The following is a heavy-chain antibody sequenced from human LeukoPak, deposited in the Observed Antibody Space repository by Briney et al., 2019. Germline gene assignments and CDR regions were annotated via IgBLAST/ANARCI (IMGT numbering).Heavy chain of an antibody. CDR2: IRYDGSNK. V-gene: IGHV3-30*02. CDR1: GFTFSNYG. CDR3: AEAPSRGYDTSGYYY. J-gene: IGHJ4*02. Sequence: SGGSLRLSCAASGFTFSNYGMHWVRQAPGKGLEWVAFIRYDGSNKYYADSVKGRFTISRDNSRNTLYLQMNSLRAEDTAMYYCAEAPSRGYDTSGYYYWGQGALVTVSS. D-gene: IGHD3-22*01.